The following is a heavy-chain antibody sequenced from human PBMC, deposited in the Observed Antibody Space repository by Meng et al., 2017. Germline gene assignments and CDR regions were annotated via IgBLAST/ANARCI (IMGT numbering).Heavy chain of an antibody. CDR1: GGSVGSGNYY. J-gene: IGHJ4*02. CDR3: ARDVGGDYETLFDY. V-gene: IGHV4-61*01. D-gene: IGHD4-17*01. Sequence: QVAPQESGPGLARPSETLSLTFTVSGGSVGSGNYYWSWIRQPPGKGLEWIGYIVYSGSTTYNPSLKTRVTISVDTSKNQFSLKLTSVTAADTAVYFCARDVGGDYETLFDYWGQGTLVTVSS. CDR2: IVYSGST.